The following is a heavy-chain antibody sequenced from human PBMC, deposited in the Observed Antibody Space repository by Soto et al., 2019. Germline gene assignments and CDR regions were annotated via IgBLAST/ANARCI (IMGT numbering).Heavy chain of an antibody. CDR2: VHDSGST. Sequence: PSETLSLTCTVSGGSITTYYWSWIRQTPGKGLEWIGCVHDSGSTDYNPSLKGRVTMSLHTSKSQFSLNLSSVTAADSATYYCARGTRALITSFFAYWGQGIPVTVSS. CDR3: ARGTRALITSFFAY. V-gene: IGHV4-59*01. CDR1: GGSITTYY. D-gene: IGHD1-20*01. J-gene: IGHJ4*02.